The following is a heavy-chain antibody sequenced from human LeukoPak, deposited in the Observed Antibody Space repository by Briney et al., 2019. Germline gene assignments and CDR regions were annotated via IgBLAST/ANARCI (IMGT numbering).Heavy chain of an antibody. D-gene: IGHD1-26*01. V-gene: IGHV4-59*08. Sequence: SETLSLTCTVSGGSISTYYWSWIRQPPGKGLEWIGHTQISGNTLYNYSLKSRVTISVETSKTQSSLKLTSVTAADTAVYYCARRNTKTGSDSKFDYWGQGTLVTVSS. CDR1: GGSISTYY. CDR2: TQISGNT. J-gene: IGHJ4*02. CDR3: ARRNTKTGSDSKFDY.